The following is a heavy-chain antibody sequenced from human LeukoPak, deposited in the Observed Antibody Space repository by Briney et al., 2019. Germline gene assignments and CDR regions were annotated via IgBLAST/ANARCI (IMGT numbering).Heavy chain of an antibody. CDR2: ISGSGGNT. J-gene: IGHJ1*01. Sequence: GGSLRLSCAASGFTFSNYAMSWVRQAPGKGLEWVSAISGSGGNTYYADSVKGRFTISRDNSKNTLYLQMNSLRAEDTAVYYCAKHEDIVVVPAASRYFQHWGQGTLVTVSS. D-gene: IGHD2-2*01. CDR1: GFTFSNYA. CDR3: AKHEDIVVVPAASRYFQH. V-gene: IGHV3-23*01.